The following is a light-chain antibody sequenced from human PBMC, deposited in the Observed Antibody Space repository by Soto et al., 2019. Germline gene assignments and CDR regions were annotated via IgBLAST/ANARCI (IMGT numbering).Light chain of an antibody. CDR2: DAS. J-gene: IGKJ1*01. V-gene: IGKV3D-15*01. CDR3: HQYNNWPPWT. CDR1: QSSRND. Sequence: DILMTQSPATLSVSPGLRAPLSCRSLQSSRNDVSLYHQKPGQTPSLLIYDASPRATGIPARFSGSGSGTEFTLTISSLQSDDFEIYYYHQYNNWPPWTFGQGTKVEI.